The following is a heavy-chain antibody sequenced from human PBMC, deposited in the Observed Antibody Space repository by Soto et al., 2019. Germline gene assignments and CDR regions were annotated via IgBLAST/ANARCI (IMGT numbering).Heavy chain of an antibody. J-gene: IGHJ5*02. V-gene: IGHV4-38-2*01. Sequence: SETLSLTCVVSGFSLTSGYYWGWIRQPPGKGLEWIGSAYDSGNSYYNPSLQSRVSISIDTSRNQFSLELKSVTAADTAVYYCARTGTVSSDYSYAWFHPWGQGTLVTVS. D-gene: IGHD3-22*01. CDR2: AYDSGNS. CDR3: ARTGTVSSDYSYAWFHP. CDR1: GFSLTSGYY.